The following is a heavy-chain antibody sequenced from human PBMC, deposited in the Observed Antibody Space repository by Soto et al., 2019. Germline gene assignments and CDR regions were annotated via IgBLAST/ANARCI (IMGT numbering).Heavy chain of an antibody. J-gene: IGHJ5*02. Sequence: SETLSLTCTVTGGSISGYYWTWVRQSDGEGLEWIGRIYSSGSTNYNPSLKSRVTISLDTSMNYFSLRLSSVTAADTAVYYCARGQRFSDWFDPWGQGTLVTVSS. CDR2: IYSSGST. CDR1: GGSISGYY. CDR3: ARGQRFSDWFDP. V-gene: IGHV4-4*07. D-gene: IGHD3-3*01.